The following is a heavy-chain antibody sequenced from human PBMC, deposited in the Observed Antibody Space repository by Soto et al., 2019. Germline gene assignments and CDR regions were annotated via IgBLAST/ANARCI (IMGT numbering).Heavy chain of an antibody. Sequence: SVKVSCKASGGTFSSYAISWVRQAPGQGLEWMGGIIPIFGTANYAQKFQGRVTITADKSTSTAYMELSSLRSEDTAVYYCAKDNYSSSWYDYYYYGMDVWGQGTTVTVSS. V-gene: IGHV1-69*06. D-gene: IGHD6-13*01. CDR3: AKDNYSSSWYDYYYYGMDV. J-gene: IGHJ6*02. CDR2: IIPIFGTA. CDR1: GGTFSSYA.